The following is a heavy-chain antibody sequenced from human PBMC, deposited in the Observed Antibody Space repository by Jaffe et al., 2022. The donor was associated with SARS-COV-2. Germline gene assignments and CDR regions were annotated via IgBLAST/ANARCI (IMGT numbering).Heavy chain of an antibody. Sequence: QVQLVQSGSELKKPGASVKVSCKASGYTFTSYAMNWVRQAPGQGLEWMGWINTNTGNPTYAQGFTGRFVFSLDTSVSTAYLQISSLKAEDTAVYYCARSPEDYYDSSGAQVGWFDPWGQGTLVTVSS. CDR2: INTNTGNP. CDR3: ARSPEDYYDSSGAQVGWFDP. V-gene: IGHV7-4-1*02. J-gene: IGHJ5*02. D-gene: IGHD3-22*01. CDR1: GYTFTSYA.